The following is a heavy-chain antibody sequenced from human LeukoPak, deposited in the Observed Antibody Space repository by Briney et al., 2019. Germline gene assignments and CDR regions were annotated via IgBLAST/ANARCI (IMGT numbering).Heavy chain of an antibody. CDR1: GGSISSGDYY. CDR2: IFYSGSA. Sequence: SRTLSLTCTVSGGSISSGDYYWNWIRQHPEKSLEWIGYIFYSGSAYYNPSLKSRVTISVDTSKNQFSLKLSSVTAADTAVYYCARGSTLIRGFDYWGQGTLVTASS. D-gene: IGHD3-10*01. CDR3: ARGSTLIRGFDY. J-gene: IGHJ4*02. V-gene: IGHV4-31*03.